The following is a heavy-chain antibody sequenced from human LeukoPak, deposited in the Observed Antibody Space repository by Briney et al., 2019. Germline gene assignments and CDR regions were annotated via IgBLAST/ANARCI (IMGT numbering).Heavy chain of an antibody. CDR3: ARLPTYYDILTGTAGDLYYFDY. CDR1: GFTVSNNY. J-gene: IGHJ4*02. V-gene: IGHV3-66*04. Sequence: GGSLRLSCAASGFTVSNNYMNWARQAPGKGLECVSVIYSGGSTYYADSVKGRFTISRDNAKNSLYLQMNSLRAEDTAVYYCARLPTYYDILTGTAGDLYYFDYWGQGTLVTVSS. D-gene: IGHD3-9*01. CDR2: IYSGGST.